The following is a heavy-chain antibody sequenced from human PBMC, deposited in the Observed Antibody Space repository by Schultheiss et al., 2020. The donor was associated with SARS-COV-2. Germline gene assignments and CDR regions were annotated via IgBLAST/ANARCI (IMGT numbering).Heavy chain of an antibody. CDR1: GYSFTSYW. CDR2: IYPGDSDT. CDR3: AKSIGSGYYNY. J-gene: IGHJ4*02. Sequence: GGSLRLSCKGSGYSFTSYWIGWVRQMPGKGLEWMGIIYPGDSDTRYSPSFQGQVTISADKSISTAYLQWSSLKASDTAMYCCAKSIGSGYYNYWGQGTLVTVSS. V-gene: IGHV5-51*01. D-gene: IGHD3-22*01.